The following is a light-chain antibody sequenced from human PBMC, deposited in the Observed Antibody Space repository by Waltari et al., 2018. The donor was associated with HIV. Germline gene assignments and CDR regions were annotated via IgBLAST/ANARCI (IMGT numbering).Light chain of an antibody. CDR1: QDISRS. Sequence: DSQLTQSPSYVSASVGDTVTVPCRASQDISRSLAWSQQKPGKAPELMIFAASTLQSGVSSRFSGSGSGTSFTLTINTLRTEDFATYYCQQADSLPLTFGGGTKVEI. CDR2: AAS. J-gene: IGKJ4*01. CDR3: QQADSLPLT. V-gene: IGKV1-12*01.